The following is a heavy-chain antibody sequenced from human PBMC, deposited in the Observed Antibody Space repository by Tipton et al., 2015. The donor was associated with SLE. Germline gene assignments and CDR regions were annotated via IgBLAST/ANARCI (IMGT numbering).Heavy chain of an antibody. D-gene: IGHD4/OR15-4a*01. Sequence: TLSLTCTVSGGPISSYYWRWIRQPPGKGLEWIGYIYYSGSTNYNPSLKSRVTISVDTSKNQFSLKLSSVTAADTAVYYCARWPPPETMVSNWGFDYWGQGTLVTVSS. CDR3: ARWPPPETMVSNWGFDY. V-gene: IGHV4-59*01. CDR1: GGPISSYY. CDR2: IYYSGST. J-gene: IGHJ4*02.